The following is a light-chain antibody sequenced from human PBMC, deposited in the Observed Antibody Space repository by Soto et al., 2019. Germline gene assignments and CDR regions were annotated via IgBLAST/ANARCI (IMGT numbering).Light chain of an antibody. Sequence: DIFWTQCPATLSLSPGERAPLSCRATQDVSRYLAWYQQKPGQSHRLLIYDASNRATGIPARFSGSGSGTEFTLTISRLEPEDFAVYYCQQSSNWLFGTGKKVDI. CDR2: DAS. CDR1: QDVSRY. V-gene: IGKV3-11*01. J-gene: IGKJ3*01. CDR3: QQSSNWL.